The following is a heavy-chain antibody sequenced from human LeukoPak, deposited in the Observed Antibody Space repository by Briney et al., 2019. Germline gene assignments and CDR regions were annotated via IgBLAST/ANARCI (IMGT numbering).Heavy chain of an antibody. J-gene: IGHJ5*02. CDR2: IWYDGSNK. V-gene: IGHV3-33*01. CDR1: GFTFSSYG. D-gene: IGHD2-15*01. Sequence: PGRSLRLSCAASGFTFSSYGMHWVRQAPGKGLEWVAVIWYDGSNKYYADSVKGRFTISRDNSKNTLYLRMNSRRAEDTAVYYCAREGYLGYCSGGSCFNWFDPWGQGTLVTVSS. CDR3: AREGYLGYCSGGSCFNWFDP.